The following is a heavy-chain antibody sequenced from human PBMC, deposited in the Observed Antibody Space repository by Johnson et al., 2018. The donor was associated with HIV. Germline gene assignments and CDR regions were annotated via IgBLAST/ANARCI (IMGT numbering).Heavy chain of an antibody. CDR2: ISYDGSNK. Sequence: MQLVESGGGVVQPGRSLRLSCAVSGFTFSSYAMHWVRQAPGEGLEWVAVISYDGSNKYYADSVKGRFTISRDNSKNTLYLQMNSLRAEDTAVYYCATSHGSHGAFDIWGQGTMVTVSS. CDR1: GFTFSSYA. V-gene: IGHV3-30*14. D-gene: IGHD1-26*01. J-gene: IGHJ3*02. CDR3: ATSHGSHGAFDI.